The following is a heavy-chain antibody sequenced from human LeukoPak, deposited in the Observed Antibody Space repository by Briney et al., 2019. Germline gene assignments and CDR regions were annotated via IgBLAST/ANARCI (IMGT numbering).Heavy chain of an antibody. CDR1: GFTFGDYA. CDR2: ISSSGSTI. V-gene: IGHV3-11*01. CDR3: ARDHAACADV. J-gene: IGHJ6*02. Sequence: PGGSLRLSCTASGFTFGDYAMSWFRQAPGKGLEWVSYISSSGSTIYYADSVKGRFTISRDNAKNSLYLQMNSLRAEDTAVYYCARDHAACADVWGQGTTVTVSS.